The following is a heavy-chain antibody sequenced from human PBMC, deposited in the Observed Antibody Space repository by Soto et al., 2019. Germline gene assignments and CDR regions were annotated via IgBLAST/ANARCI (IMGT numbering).Heavy chain of an antibody. CDR2: ISGSGGST. V-gene: IGHV3-23*01. J-gene: IGHJ6*02. CDR3: AKDSRAPRPGFYYYGLDV. Sequence: PGGSLRLSCAASRFTFNNYAMTWVRLAPGKGLEWVSAISGSGGSTYYADSVEGRFTISRDNSENTLSLQMNSLRAEDTAVYYCAKDSRAPRPGFYYYGLDVWGQGTTVTVSS. CDR1: RFTFNNYA.